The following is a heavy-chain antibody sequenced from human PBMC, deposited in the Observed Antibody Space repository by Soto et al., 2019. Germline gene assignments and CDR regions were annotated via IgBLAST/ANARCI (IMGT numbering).Heavy chain of an antibody. D-gene: IGHD3-3*01. CDR1: GFTFSSYA. J-gene: IGHJ4*01. CDR2: ISGSGGST. CDR3: EKDGLPDYDFWRGSCPEP. V-gene: IGHV3-23*01. Sequence: GGYLRLSCAASGFTFSSYAMSWVRQAPGKGLEWVSAISGSGGSTYYADSVKGRFTISRDNSKNTLYLQMNSLRAEDTAVYYFEKDGLPDYDFWRGSCPEPWGPETLVPV.